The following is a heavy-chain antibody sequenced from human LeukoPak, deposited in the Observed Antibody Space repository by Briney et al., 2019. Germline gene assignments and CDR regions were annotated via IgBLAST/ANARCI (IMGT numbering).Heavy chain of an antibody. CDR3: ARGRPYYYDSSGYLFDY. Sequence: ASVKVSCKASGYTFTSYAMHWVRQAPGQGLEWMGWISAYNGNTNYAQKLQGRVTMTTDTSTSTAYMEPRSLRSDDTAVYYCARGRPYYYDSSGYLFDYWGQGTLVTVSS. CDR1: GYTFTSYA. CDR2: ISAYNGNT. D-gene: IGHD3-22*01. V-gene: IGHV1-18*01. J-gene: IGHJ4*02.